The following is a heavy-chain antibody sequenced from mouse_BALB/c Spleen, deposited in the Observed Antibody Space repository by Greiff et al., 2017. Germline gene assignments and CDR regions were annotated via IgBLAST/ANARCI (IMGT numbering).Heavy chain of an antibody. V-gene: IGHV5-6-5*01. D-gene: IGHD2-10*01. J-gene: IGHJ2*01. CDR3: ARALPFDY. Sequence: EVQLVESGGGLVKPGGSLKLSCAASGFTFSSYAMSWVRQTPEKRLEWVASISSGGSTYYPDSVKGRFTISRDNARNILYLQMSSLRSEDTAMYYCARALPFDYWGQGTTLTVSS. CDR2: ISSGGST. CDR1: GFTFSSYA.